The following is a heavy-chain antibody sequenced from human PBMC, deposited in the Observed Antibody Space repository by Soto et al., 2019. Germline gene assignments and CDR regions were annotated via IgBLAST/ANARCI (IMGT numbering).Heavy chain of an antibody. V-gene: IGHV3-11*06. CDR2: SGNSGTYT. CDR1: GFTFSDYY. J-gene: IGHJ4*02. Sequence: QVQLVESGGGLFKPGESLRLSCAGAGFTFSDYYMSWIRQAPGKGLEWLSYSGNSGTYTRYADSVKGRFSISRDNAKNSLYLQINSLRGEDTAIYYCARSCDNYNVLDYWGQGTQVTVSS. D-gene: IGHD3-10*02. CDR3: ARSCDNYNVLDY.